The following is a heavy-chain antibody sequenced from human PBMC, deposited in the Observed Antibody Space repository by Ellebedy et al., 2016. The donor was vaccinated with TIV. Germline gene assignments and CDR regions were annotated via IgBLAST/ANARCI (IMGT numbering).Heavy chain of an antibody. CDR2: IYYSGRT. D-gene: IGHD4-17*01. V-gene: IGHV4-31*03. CDR3: ARGYHDYGVDAFDV. Sequence: SETLSLTCTVSGDFISSGGYYWGWVRQHPGKGLEWIGHIYYSGRTYYSPSLESRVTISVDTSMNQFSLKLTSVTAADTAVYFCARGYHDYGVDAFDVWGRGTMVTVSS. CDR1: GDFISSGGYY. J-gene: IGHJ3*01.